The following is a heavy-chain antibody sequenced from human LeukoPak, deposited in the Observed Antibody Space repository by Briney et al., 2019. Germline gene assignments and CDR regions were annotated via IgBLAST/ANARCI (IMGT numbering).Heavy chain of an antibody. CDR2: IYYSGST. V-gene: IGHV4-59*08. Sequence: SETLSLTCTVSGGSISSYYWSWIRQPPGKGLEWIGYIYYSGSTYYNPSLKSRVTISVDTSKNQFSLKLSSVTAADTAVYYCARVRRPDFSYEEYYFDYWGQGTLVTVSS. CDR3: ARVRRPDFSYEEYYFDY. D-gene: IGHD2-21*02. CDR1: GGSISSYY. J-gene: IGHJ4*02.